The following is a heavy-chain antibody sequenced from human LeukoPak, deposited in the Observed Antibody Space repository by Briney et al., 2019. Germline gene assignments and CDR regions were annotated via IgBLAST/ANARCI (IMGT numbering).Heavy chain of an antibody. Sequence: GGSLRLSCAASGFTFSSYSMNWVRQAPGKGLEWVSYISSSSSTIYYADSVKGRFTISRDNAKNSLYLQMNSLRAEDTAVYYCARGGMGDFWSGYTNYYYMDVWGKGTTVTVSS. CDR3: ARGGMGDFWSGYTNYYYMDV. CDR1: GFTFSSYS. J-gene: IGHJ6*03. D-gene: IGHD3-3*01. V-gene: IGHV3-48*01. CDR2: ISSSSSTI.